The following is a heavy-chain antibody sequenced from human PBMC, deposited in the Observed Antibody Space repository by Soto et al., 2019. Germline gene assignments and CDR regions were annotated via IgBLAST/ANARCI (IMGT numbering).Heavy chain of an antibody. D-gene: IGHD3-10*01. V-gene: IGHV1-3*01. CDR3: ARKDYYGAGVYYFDH. J-gene: IGHJ4*02. Sequence: ASVKVSCKASGYTFTAYPMHWVRQAPGQRLEWMGWINAANGDTGYSQKFHDRVTFTRDTSATTVYMELSSLTSEDTAVYYCARKDYYGAGVYYFDHCGQGTLVPVSS. CDR2: INAANGDT. CDR1: GYTFTAYP.